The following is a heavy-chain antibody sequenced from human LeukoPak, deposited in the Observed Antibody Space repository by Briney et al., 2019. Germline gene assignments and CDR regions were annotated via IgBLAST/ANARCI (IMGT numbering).Heavy chain of an antibody. CDR3: AKDRSTMVRGVLDY. CDR2: IRYGGSNK. Sequence: PGGSLRLSCAASGFTFSSYGMHWVRQAPGKGLEWVAFIRYGGSNKYYADSVKGRFTISRDNSKNTLYLQMNSLRAEDTAVYYCAKDRSTMVRGVLDYWGQGTLVTVSS. V-gene: IGHV3-30*02. D-gene: IGHD3-10*01. CDR1: GFTFSSYG. J-gene: IGHJ4*02.